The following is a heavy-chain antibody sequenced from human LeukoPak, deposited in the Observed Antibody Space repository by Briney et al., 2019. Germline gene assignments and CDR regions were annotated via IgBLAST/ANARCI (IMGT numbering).Heavy chain of an antibody. J-gene: IGHJ2*01. V-gene: IGHV3-13*01. CDR2: IVTAGEI. CDR3: ARAAYSSTWYSRYFDL. CDR1: GFTFRSYD. D-gene: IGHD6-13*01. Sequence: GGSLRLSCAASGFTFRSYDMHWVRQAPGKGLEWVSGIVTAGEIYYPGSVKARFTISRENAKTSLYLQMNSLRAGDTAVYYCARAAYSSTWYSRYFDLWGRGTLVTVSS.